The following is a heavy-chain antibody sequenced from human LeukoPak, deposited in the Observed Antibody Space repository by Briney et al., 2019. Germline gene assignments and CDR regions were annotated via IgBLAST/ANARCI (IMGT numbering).Heavy chain of an antibody. J-gene: IGHJ3*02. CDR2: IRYDESNK. CDR3: AKSEAKVTRAGTRVI. V-gene: IGHV3-30*02. Sequence: PGGSLRLTCAASGFTFSTYGMHWVSQAPDKGLEWVAFIRYDESNKYYADSVKGRFTISRDNSKNTLYLQMISLRAEDTAVYCCAKSEAKVTRAGTRVIWGQGTMVTVS. CDR1: GFTFSTYG. D-gene: IGHD4-17*01.